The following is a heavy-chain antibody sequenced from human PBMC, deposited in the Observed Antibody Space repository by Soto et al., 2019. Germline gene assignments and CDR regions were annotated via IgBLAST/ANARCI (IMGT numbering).Heavy chain of an antibody. CDR3: ARDIESVTAKHFFYYYAMDF. Sequence: QGQLVQSGAEVKKPGASVKLSCKAPGFTFSNYGLNWVRQAPGQGLEWMGWVSANNGHTDYAQNPQGRVSMTTDTSTSTAYMELRGLKLDATAVYYCARDIESVTAKHFFYYYAMDFWGQGTTVTVSS. V-gene: IGHV1-18*01. J-gene: IGHJ6*02. CDR2: VSANNGHT. CDR1: GFTFSNYG. D-gene: IGHD2-15*01.